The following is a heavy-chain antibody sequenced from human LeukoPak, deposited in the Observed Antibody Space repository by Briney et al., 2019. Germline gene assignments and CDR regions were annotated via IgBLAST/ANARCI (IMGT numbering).Heavy chain of an antibody. CDR1: GGSISSSSYY. V-gene: IGHV4-39*07. CDR3: ARGLAASCWFDP. Sequence: SETLSLTCTVSGGSISSSSYYWGWIRQPPGKGLEWIGSIYYSGSTYYNPSLKSRVTISVDTSKNQFSLKLSSVAAADTAAYYCARGLAASCWFDPWGQGTLVTVSS. J-gene: IGHJ5*02. D-gene: IGHD2-15*01. CDR2: IYYSGST.